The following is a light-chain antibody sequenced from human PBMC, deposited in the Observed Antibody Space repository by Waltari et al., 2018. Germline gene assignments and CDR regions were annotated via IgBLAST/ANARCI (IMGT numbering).Light chain of an antibody. Sequence: QSALTQPASVSGSPGPSLTISCTGTRSDIGKYTSVSWYQHLPGKVPKVMISEVTKRPSGVSNRFSGSKSGNTASLTISGLQADDEAEYYCCSDAGSGTYVFGTGTKLTV. V-gene: IGLV2-23*02. J-gene: IGLJ1*01. CDR3: CSDAGSGTYV. CDR2: EVT. CDR1: RSDIGKYTS.